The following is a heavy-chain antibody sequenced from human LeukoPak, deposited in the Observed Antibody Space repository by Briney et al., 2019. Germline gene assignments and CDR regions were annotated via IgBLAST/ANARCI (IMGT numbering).Heavy chain of an antibody. J-gene: IGHJ4*02. CDR1: EFTFSSYA. CDR2: ISYDGSNK. V-gene: IGHV3-30-3*01. CDR3: ARDPSTLIVGALFDY. Sequence: PGGSLRLSCAASEFTFSSYAMHWVRQAPGKGLEWVAVISYDGSNKYYADSVKGRFTISRDNSKNTLYLQMNSLRAEDTAVYYCARDPSTLIVGALFDYWGQGTLVTVSS. D-gene: IGHD1-26*01.